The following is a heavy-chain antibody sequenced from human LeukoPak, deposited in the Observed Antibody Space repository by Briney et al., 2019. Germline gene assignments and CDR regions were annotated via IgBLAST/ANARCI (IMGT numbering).Heavy chain of an antibody. CDR2: IYYSGST. Sequence: SETLSLTCTVSGCAISSYYGSWIRQPPGKGLEWIGYIYYSGSTNYNPSNKRRVTISVDTSKNQFSLKLSSVTAADTAVYSCARVSLWSGYYRVDAFEIWGQGTIGTVSS. D-gene: IGHD3-3*01. V-gene: IGHV4-59*13. CDR1: GCAISSYY. J-gene: IGHJ3*02. CDR3: ARVSLWSGYYRVDAFEI.